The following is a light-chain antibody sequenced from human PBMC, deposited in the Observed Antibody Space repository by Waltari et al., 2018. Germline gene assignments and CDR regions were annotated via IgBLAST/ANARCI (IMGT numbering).Light chain of an antibody. V-gene: IGKV3-15*01. Sequence: VMTPSPGTLSVSLGEGATLSCRASQSVSTTVAWYQQKPGQAPRLLIYAASTRATGIPARFSGSGSGTEFTLSISSMQSEDFAVYYCQQYNSWPPVYTFGQGTKLEIK. CDR3: QQYNSWPPVYT. J-gene: IGKJ2*01. CDR2: AAS. CDR1: QSVSTT.